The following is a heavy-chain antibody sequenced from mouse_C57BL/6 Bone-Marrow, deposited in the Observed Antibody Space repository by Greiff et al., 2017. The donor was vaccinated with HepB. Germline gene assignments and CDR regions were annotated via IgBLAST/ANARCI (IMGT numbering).Heavy chain of an antibody. CDR2: IYPRSGNT. CDR3: AILIYYYGSRVWFAY. CDR1: GYTFTSYG. D-gene: IGHD1-1*01. V-gene: IGHV1-81*01. Sequence: VQLQQSGAELARPGASVKLSCKASGYTFTSYGISWVKQRTGQGLEWIGEIYPRSGNTYYNEKFKGKATLTADKSSSTAYMELRSLTSEDSAVYYCAILIYYYGSRVWFAYWGQGTLVTVSA. J-gene: IGHJ3*01.